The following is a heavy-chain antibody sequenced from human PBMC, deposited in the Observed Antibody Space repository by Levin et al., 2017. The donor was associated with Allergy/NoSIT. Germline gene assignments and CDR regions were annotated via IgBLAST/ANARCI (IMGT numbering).Heavy chain of an antibody. V-gene: IGHV3-7*01. CDR3: ARDRGGGYLYFSEDYTT. CDR2: IKQDGSEK. D-gene: IGHD2-2*02. J-gene: IGHJ5*02. Sequence: GGSLRLSCAGSGFSFSSDWMAWVRQASGKGLEFVAQIKQDGSEKYYVDSVKGRFTISRDNAKSSLYLQMNRLRVDDTAVYYCARDRGGGYLYFSEDYTTSGQGTLVTVSS. CDR1: GFSFSSDW.